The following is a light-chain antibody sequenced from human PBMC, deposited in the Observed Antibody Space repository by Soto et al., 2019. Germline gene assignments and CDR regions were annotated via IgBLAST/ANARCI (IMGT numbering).Light chain of an antibody. CDR1: QDINTY. Sequence: EVVLTQSPVTLSLSPGEKATLSCRASQDINTYLGWYQQKPDQPPRLLMYDASNRASGVPARFGGSGSGTDFTLTIDTLEPEDFAIYYCQHRYNWPLTFGAGTRVEIK. J-gene: IGKJ4*01. V-gene: IGKV3-11*01. CDR3: QHRYNWPLT. CDR2: DAS.